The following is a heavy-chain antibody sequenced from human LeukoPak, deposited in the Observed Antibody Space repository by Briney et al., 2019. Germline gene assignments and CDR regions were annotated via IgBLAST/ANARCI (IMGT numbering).Heavy chain of an antibody. CDR1: GGSFSGYY. CDR2: IYYSGST. V-gene: IGHV4-34*11. J-gene: IGHJ4*02. CDR3: ASFYGDYPVFDY. Sequence: SETLSLTCAVYGGSFSGYYWSWIRQPPGKGLEWIGYIYYSGSTNYNPSLKSRATISVDTSKNQFSLKLSSVTAADTAVYYCASFYGDYPVFDYWGQGTLVTVSS. D-gene: IGHD4-17*01.